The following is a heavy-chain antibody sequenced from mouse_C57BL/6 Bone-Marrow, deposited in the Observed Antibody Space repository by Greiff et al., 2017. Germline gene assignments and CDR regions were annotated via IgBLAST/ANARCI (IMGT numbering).Heavy chain of an antibody. J-gene: IGHJ2*01. CDR2: ISNGGGST. D-gene: IGHD1-1*01. CDR1: GFTFSDYY. V-gene: IGHV5-12*01. Sequence: EVHLVESGGGLVQPGGSLKLSCAASGFTFSDYYMYWVRQTPEKRLEWVAYISNGGGSTYYPDTVQGRFTISRDNAKNTLYLQMSRLKSEDTAMYYCARGVYYDYWGQGTTLTVSS. CDR3: ARGVYYDY.